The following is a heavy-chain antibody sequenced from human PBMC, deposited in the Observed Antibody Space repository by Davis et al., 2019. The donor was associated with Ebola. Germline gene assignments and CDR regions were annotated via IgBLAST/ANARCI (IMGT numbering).Heavy chain of an antibody. V-gene: IGHV3-23*01. CDR3: ARGKELRYFACMDV. J-gene: IGHJ6*02. CDR1: GFTFGDYA. CDR2: ISGSGGST. D-gene: IGHD3-9*01. Sequence: GESLKISCPASGFTFGDYAMSWVRQAPGKGLEWVSAISGSGGSTYYADSVKGRFTISRDNAKNSLYLQMNSLRDEDTAVYYCARGKELRYFACMDVWGQGTTVTVSS.